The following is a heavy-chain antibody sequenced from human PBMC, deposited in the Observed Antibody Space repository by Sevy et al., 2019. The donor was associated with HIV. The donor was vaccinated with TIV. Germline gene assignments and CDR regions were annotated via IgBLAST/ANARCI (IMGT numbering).Heavy chain of an antibody. D-gene: IGHD4-17*01. CDR1: GFTFSGSG. J-gene: IGHJ4*02. V-gene: IGHV3-73*01. CDR2: IKSKADNYAT. CDR3: ASWNGNYGLDY. Sequence: GESLKISCAASGFTFSGSGIHWVRQASGKGLDWVGRIKSKADNYATAYAASVKVRFTVSRADSKNTAYLEMNSLRSEDTAVYYCASWNGNYGLDYWGQGTLVTVSS.